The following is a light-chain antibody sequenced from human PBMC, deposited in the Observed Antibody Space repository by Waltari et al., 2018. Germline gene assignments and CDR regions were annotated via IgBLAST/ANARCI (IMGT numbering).Light chain of an antibody. CDR2: AAS. CDR1: QSISSY. J-gene: IGKJ1*01. CDR3: QQSYSTPPWT. V-gene: IGKV1-39*01. Sequence: DIQMTQSPSSLSASVGDRVTIPCRASQSISSYLNWYQQKPGKAPKLLIYAASSLQSGVPSRFSGSGSGTDFTLTISSRQPEDFATYYCQQSYSTPPWTFGQGTKVEIK.